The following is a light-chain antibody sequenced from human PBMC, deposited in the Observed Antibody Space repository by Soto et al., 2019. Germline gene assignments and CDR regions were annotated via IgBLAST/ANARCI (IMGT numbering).Light chain of an antibody. CDR1: QSVATN. V-gene: IGKV3-15*01. CDR2: GAS. CDR3: QQYNNWPQT. Sequence: EIVLTQSPGTLSLSPGERATLSCRASQSVATNLAWYQQRPGQAPRLLIYGASKRAIGRPTRFSGSGSGTEFTLTITSLQSEDFAVYYCQQYNNWPQTFGHGTKVDIK. J-gene: IGKJ1*01.